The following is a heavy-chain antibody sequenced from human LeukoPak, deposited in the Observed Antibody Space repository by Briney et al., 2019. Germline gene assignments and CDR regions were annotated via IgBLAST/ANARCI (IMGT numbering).Heavy chain of an antibody. CDR2: IYTSGNT. D-gene: IGHD2-21*02. CDR1: GGSMSSGSYY. CDR3: ARTYCGGDCRGYYYHYYMDV. Sequence: SETLSLTCTVSGGSMSSGSYYWSWIRQPAGKGLEWIGRIYTSGNTNYNPSLKSRVTISVDTSKNQFSLRLSSVTAADTAVYYCARTYCGGDCRGYYYHYYMDVWGKGTTVTISS. J-gene: IGHJ6*03. V-gene: IGHV4-61*02.